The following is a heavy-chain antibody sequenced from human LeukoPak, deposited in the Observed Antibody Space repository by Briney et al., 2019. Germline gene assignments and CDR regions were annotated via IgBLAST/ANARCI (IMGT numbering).Heavy chain of an antibody. J-gene: IGHJ4*02. CDR1: GYTFTGYY. CDR3: ARDPSQLYWAGLDY. CDR2: INPNSGGT. Sequence: ASVKLSCKASGYTFTGYYMHWVRQAPGQGLEWMGWINPNSGGTNYAQKFQGRVTMTRDTSISTAYMELSRLRSDDTAVYYCARDPSQLYWAGLDYWGQGTLVTVSS. V-gene: IGHV1-2*02. D-gene: IGHD2-2*02.